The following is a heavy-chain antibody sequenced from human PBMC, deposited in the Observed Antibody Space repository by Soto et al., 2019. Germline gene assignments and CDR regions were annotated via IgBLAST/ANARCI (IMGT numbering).Heavy chain of an antibody. Sequence: QVQLVESGGGVVQPGRSLRLSCAASGFTFSSYAMHWVRQAPGKGLEWVAVISYDGSNKYYADSVKGRFTISRDNSKNTLYLQMNSLRAEDTAVYYCARADVGWGQGPLVTVSS. J-gene: IGHJ4*02. D-gene: IGHD1-26*01. CDR1: GFTFSSYA. V-gene: IGHV3-30-3*01. CDR2: ISYDGSNK. CDR3: ARADVG.